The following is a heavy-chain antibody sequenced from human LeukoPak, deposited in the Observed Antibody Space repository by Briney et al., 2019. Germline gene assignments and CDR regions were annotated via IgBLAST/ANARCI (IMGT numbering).Heavy chain of an antibody. J-gene: IGHJ3*02. Sequence: GGSLRLSCAASGFTFDDYGMSWVRQAPGKGLEWVSGINWNGGSTGYADSVKGRFTISRDNAKNSLYLQMNSLRAEDTALYYCARDRGSTVADAFDIWGQGTMVTVSS. CDR3: ARDRGSTVADAFDI. CDR2: INWNGGST. D-gene: IGHD4-23*01. V-gene: IGHV3-20*04. CDR1: GFTFDDYG.